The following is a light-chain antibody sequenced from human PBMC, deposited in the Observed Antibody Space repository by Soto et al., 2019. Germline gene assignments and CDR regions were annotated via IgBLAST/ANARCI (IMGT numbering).Light chain of an antibody. J-gene: IGLJ1*01. Sequence: QSVLTQPPSASGSPGQSVTISCTGTSSDVGGYNYVSWYQQHPGKAPKLMIYEVSKRPSGVPDRSSGSKSGNTASLTVSGLQAEAEADYYCSSYAGSNILYVFG. CDR3: SSYAGSNILYV. CDR2: EVS. V-gene: IGLV2-8*01. CDR1: SSDVGGYNY.